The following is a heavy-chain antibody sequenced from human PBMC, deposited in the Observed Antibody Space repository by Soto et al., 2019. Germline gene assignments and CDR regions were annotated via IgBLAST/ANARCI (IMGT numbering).Heavy chain of an antibody. CDR3: SRDVARGGNFDY. V-gene: IGHV4-31*03. Sequence: QVQLQESGPGLVKPSQTLSLTCTVSGGSISSGGYYWSWIRQHPGKGLEWIGYIYYSGSTYYNPSLKSRVTISVDTSKNQFSLKLSSVTAADTAVYYCSRDVARGGNFDYWGQGTLVTVSS. D-gene: IGHD3-16*01. J-gene: IGHJ4*02. CDR1: GGSISSGGYY. CDR2: IYYSGST.